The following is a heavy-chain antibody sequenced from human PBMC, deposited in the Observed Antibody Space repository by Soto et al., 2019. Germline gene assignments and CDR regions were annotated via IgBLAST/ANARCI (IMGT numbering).Heavy chain of an antibody. D-gene: IGHD1-1*01. CDR1: GLNFNIAW. CDR2: IKNKADGGTT. CDR3: TSMNDRDAFDI. V-gene: IGHV3-15*01. Sequence: EEQLVESGGGLVKRGEPLRLSCAASGLNFNIAWLSWVRQAPGKGLEWVGRIKNKADGGTTDNAAPVKDRFTISRDDSKSTLYLQMNSLKTEDTAMYYCTSMNDRDAFDIWGQGTMVTVSS. J-gene: IGHJ3*02.